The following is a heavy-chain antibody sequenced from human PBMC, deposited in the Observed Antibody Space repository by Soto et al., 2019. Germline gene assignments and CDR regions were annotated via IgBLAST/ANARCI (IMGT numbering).Heavy chain of an antibody. V-gene: IGHV3-33*01. Sequence: QVQLVESGGGVVQPGRSLRLSCAASGFTFSSYGMHWVRQAPGKGLEWVAVIWYDGSNKYYADSVKGRFTISRDNSKNTLYLQMNNLSAEDTAVYYCASDPSGYPVNWFDPWGQGTLVTVSS. CDR1: GFTFSSYG. CDR2: IWYDGSNK. J-gene: IGHJ5*02. CDR3: ASDPSGYPVNWFDP. D-gene: IGHD3-22*01.